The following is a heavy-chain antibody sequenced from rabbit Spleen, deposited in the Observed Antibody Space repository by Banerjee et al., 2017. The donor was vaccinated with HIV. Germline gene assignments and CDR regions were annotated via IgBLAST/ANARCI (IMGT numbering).Heavy chain of an antibody. CDR1: GFSFNSGYD. CDR3: ARDAGTSFSTYGMDL. CDR2: AYAGSSRST. Sequence: QSLAESGGGLVMPVASLTLTCKASGFSFNSGYDMCWVRQAPGKGLEWVACAYAGSSRSTYSATWAKGRFTISKTSSTTMTLQMTSLTAADTATYFCARDAGTSFSTYGMDLWGPGTLVTVS. J-gene: IGHJ6*01. D-gene: IGHD8-1*01. V-gene: IGHV1S40*01.